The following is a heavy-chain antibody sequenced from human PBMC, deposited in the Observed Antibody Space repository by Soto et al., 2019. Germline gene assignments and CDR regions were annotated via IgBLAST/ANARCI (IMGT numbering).Heavy chain of an antibody. D-gene: IGHD6-6*01. CDR1: GGSVSSYY. CDR3: ARHRSIAALPFDY. V-gene: IGHV4-59*08. Sequence: QVQLQESGPGLVKPSETLSLICTVSGGSVSSYYWSWIRQPPGKGLEWIGYIYYSGSTNYNPSLKSRVNISVDTSKNLFSLRLSSVTAADTAVYYCARHRSIAALPFDYWGQGTQVTVSS. CDR2: IYYSGST. J-gene: IGHJ4*02.